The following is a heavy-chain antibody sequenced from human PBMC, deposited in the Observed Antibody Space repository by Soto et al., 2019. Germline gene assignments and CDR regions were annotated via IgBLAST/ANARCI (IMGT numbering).Heavy chain of an antibody. Sequence: ASVKVSCKASGVSLSSYIINWVRQAPGQGFEWMGGIIPLFGSANHAQKLQGRVIITADVSTNTVYMEMSSLRFEDTAIYYCIYHYDSSGFYYVDSWGQGTQVTVSS. J-gene: IGHJ4*02. V-gene: IGHV1-69*13. CDR2: IIPLFGSA. CDR3: IYHYDSSGFYYVDS. D-gene: IGHD3-22*01. CDR1: GVSLSSYI.